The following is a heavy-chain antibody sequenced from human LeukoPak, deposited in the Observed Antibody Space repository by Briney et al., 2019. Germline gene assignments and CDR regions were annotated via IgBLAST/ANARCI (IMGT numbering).Heavy chain of an antibody. D-gene: IGHD3-3*01. CDR1: GFPFSSYG. Sequence: PGGSLRLSCAASGFPFSSYGMHWVRQAPGKGLEWVAVIWYDESNKYYADSVKGRLTISRDNSKNTLYLQMNSRRAEDTAVYYCAKDPSGYGGAFDIWGQGTMVTVSS. J-gene: IGHJ3*02. V-gene: IGHV3-33*06. CDR2: IWYDESNK. CDR3: AKDPSGYGGAFDI.